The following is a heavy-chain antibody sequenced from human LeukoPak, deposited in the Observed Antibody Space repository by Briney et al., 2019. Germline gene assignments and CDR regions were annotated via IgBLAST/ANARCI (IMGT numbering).Heavy chain of an antibody. Sequence: PSETLSLTCAVYGGSFSGYYWSWIRQPPGKGLEWIGEINHSGSTNYNPSLKSRVTMSVDTSTNQFSLKLSSVTAADTAVYYCARWYYDFWSGTFDYWGQGTLVTVSS. J-gene: IGHJ4*02. V-gene: IGHV4-34*01. CDR2: INHSGST. CDR1: GGSFSGYY. CDR3: ARWYYDFWSGTFDY. D-gene: IGHD3-3*01.